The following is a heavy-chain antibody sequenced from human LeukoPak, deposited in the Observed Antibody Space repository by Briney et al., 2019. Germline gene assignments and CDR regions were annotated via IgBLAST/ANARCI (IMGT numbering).Heavy chain of an antibody. CDR2: INHSGST. V-gene: IGHV4-34*01. Sequence: SETLSLTCDVYGGSFSGYYWSWIRQPPGKGLEWIGEINHSGSTSYNPSLKSRVTISVDTSKNHFSLKLSSVTAADTAVYYCARASGLYVSSGLVDYWGQGTLVTVSS. CDR1: GGSFSGYY. D-gene: IGHD3-16*01. CDR3: ARASGLYVSSGLVDY. J-gene: IGHJ4*02.